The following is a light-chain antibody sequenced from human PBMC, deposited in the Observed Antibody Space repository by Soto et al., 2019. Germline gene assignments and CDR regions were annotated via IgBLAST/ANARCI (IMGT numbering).Light chain of an antibody. CDR1: SSNIGSKT. CDR2: SNN. J-gene: IGLJ3*02. CDR3: AAWADSLNGPV. V-gene: IGLV1-44*01. Sequence: QSVLTQPPSASGTPGQRVTISCSGSSSNIGSKTVNWYQQLPGTAPKLLIYSNNQRPSGVPDRFSGSKSGTSASLAISGLQSEDEADYHCAAWADSLNGPVFGGGTKLTVL.